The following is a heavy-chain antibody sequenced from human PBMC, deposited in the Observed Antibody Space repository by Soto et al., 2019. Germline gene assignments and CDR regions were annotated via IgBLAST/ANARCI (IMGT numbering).Heavy chain of an antibody. J-gene: IGHJ6*02. CDR2: ISAYNGNT. Sequence: ASVKVSCKASGYTFTSYGISWVRQAPGQGLEWMGWISAYNGNTNYAQKLQGRVTMTTDTSTSTAYMELRSLRSDDTAVYYCARPLPPTGGATDYYYYYGMDVWGQGTTVTVSS. V-gene: IGHV1-18*01. D-gene: IGHD6-25*01. CDR3: ARPLPPTGGATDYYYYYGMDV. CDR1: GYTFTSYG.